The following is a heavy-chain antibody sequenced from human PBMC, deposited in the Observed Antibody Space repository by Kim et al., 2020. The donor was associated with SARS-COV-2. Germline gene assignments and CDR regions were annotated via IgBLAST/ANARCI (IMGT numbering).Heavy chain of an antibody. J-gene: IGHJ2*01. D-gene: IGHD3-22*01. CDR1: GFTFSSYA. Sequence: GRSLRLSCAASGFTFSSYAMHWVRQAPGKGLEWVAVISYDGSNKYYADSVKGRFTISRDNSKNTLYLQMNSLRAEDTAVYYCARDLVRYYYDSSGYYF. CDR3: ARDLVRYYYDSSGYYF. V-gene: IGHV3-30*04. CDR2: ISYDGSNK.